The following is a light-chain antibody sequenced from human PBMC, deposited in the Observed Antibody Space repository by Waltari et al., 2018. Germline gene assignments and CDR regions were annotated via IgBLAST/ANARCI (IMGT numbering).Light chain of an antibody. Sequence: EIVLTQSPATLSLSPGERATLSCRASQSVRTYLAWYQQKPGQAPRLLIDDAATRATAIPARLRGSGSGTDFTLTISSLEPEDFAVYYCQLRSKWLRTFGQGTKVEV. CDR2: DAA. CDR1: QSVRTY. V-gene: IGKV3-11*01. J-gene: IGKJ1*01. CDR3: QLRSKWLRT.